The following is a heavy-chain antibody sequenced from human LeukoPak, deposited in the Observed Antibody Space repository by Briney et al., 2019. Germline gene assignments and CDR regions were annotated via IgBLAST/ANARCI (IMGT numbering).Heavy chain of an antibody. CDR1: GYTLTELS. CDR3: ATVSQLVWDAFDI. CDR2: FDPEDGET. J-gene: IGHJ3*02. Sequence: ASVKVSCRVSGYTLTELSMHWVRQAPGKGPEWMGGFDPEDGETIYAQKFQGRVTMTEDTSTDTAYMELSSLRSEDTAVYYCATVSQLVWDAFDIWGQGTMVTVSS. V-gene: IGHV1-24*01. D-gene: IGHD6-13*01.